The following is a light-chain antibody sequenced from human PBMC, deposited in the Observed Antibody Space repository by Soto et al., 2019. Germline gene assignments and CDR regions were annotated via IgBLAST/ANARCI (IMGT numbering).Light chain of an antibody. CDR1: SSDVGGYNY. V-gene: IGLV2-14*01. Sequence: QSALTQPASVSGSPGQSITISCTGTSSDVGGYNYVSWYQQHPGKAPKLMIYDVSNRPSGVSNRVSGSKSGNTASLTISGLQAEDEADYYCSSYTSSSVYVFGTGTQLTVL. CDR2: DVS. J-gene: IGLJ1*01. CDR3: SSYTSSSVYV.